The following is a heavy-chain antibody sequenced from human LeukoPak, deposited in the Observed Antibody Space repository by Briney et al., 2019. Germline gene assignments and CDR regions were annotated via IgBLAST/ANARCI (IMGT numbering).Heavy chain of an antibody. CDR2: ISSSSTYI. J-gene: IGHJ4*02. CDR3: ARDMTTARFDN. CDR1: GFTFSNYP. V-gene: IGHV3-21*01. Sequence: GGSLRLSCAASGFTFSNYPMDWVRQAPGKGLEWVSYISSSSTYIYYADSVKGRFTISRDNAKNSLYLQMNSLRAEDTAVYYCARDMTTARFDNWGQGTLVTPSS. D-gene: IGHD4-17*01.